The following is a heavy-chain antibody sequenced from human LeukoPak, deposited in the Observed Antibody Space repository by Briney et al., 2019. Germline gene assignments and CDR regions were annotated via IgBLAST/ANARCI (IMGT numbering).Heavy chain of an antibody. D-gene: IGHD6-13*01. Sequence: ASVKVSCKASGYTFTGYYTHWVRQAPGQGLEWMGWINPNSGGTNYAQKFQGRVTMTRDTSISTAYMELSRLRSDDTAVYYCARAEAAARYYYYYYMDVWGKGTTVTVSS. V-gene: IGHV1-2*02. CDR2: INPNSGGT. J-gene: IGHJ6*03. CDR1: GYTFTGYY. CDR3: ARAEAAARYYYYYYMDV.